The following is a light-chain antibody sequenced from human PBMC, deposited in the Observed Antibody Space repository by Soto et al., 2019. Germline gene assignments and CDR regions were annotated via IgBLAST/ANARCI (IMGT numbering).Light chain of an antibody. CDR1: QSISSY. V-gene: IGKV1-39*01. Sequence: DIQMTQSPSSLSASVGDRVTITCRASQSISSYLNWYQQRPGKAPKLLIYAASSLQSAVPSRFSGSGSGTDFTLTISSVQPEDFATYYCQQSYNTFTFGQGTRLEIK. J-gene: IGKJ5*01. CDR3: QQSYNTFT. CDR2: AAS.